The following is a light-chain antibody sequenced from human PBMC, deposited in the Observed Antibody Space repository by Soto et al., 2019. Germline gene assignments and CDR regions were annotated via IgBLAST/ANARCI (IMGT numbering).Light chain of an antibody. CDR1: EDIRNG. CDR3: IQDHNYLCT. J-gene: IGKJ1*01. CDR2: AAS. Sequence: AIQVTQSPSSLSASVGDRVTITCRASEDIRNGLGWYQQKPGKAPKLLIYAASYLQGGAPSRFSGSGFGTEFTLTISSLQHEAFETYDCIQDHNYLCTLGQGTKVDIK. V-gene: IGKV1-6*01.